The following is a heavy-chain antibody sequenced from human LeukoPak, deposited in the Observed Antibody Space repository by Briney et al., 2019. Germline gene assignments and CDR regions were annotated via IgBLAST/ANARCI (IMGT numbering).Heavy chain of an antibody. CDR1: GYTFTGYY. Sequence: ASVKVSCKAPGYTFTGYYMHWVRQAPGQGPEWMGWINPKSGVTNYAQKFQGRVTMTSDTSISTAYMEFGSLRSDDTAMYYCARDLGVAVRPFSLFYWGQGTLVTVSS. CDR2: INPKSGVT. D-gene: IGHD6-6*01. CDR3: ARDLGVAVRPFSLFY. V-gene: IGHV1-2*02. J-gene: IGHJ4*02.